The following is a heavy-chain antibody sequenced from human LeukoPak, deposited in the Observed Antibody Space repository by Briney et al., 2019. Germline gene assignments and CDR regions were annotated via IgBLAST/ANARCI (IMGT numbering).Heavy chain of an antibody. CDR2: IIPIFGTA. D-gene: IGHD3-9*01. J-gene: IGHJ4*02. CDR3: AREYYDILTGYYHFDY. CDR1: GGTFSSYA. Sequence: ASVKVSCKASGGTFSSYAISWVRQAPGQGLEWMGGIIPIFGTANYAQKFQGRVTIIADESTSTAYMELSSLRSEDTAVYYCAREYYDILTGYYHFDYWGQGTLVTVSS. V-gene: IGHV1-69*13.